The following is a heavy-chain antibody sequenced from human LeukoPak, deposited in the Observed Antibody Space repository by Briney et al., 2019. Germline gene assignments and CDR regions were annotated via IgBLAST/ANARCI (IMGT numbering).Heavy chain of an antibody. CDR2: ISWNSGSI. CDR3: TYDHFDS. Sequence: PGGSLRLSCAASGFTFDDYAMHWVRQAPGKGLEWVSGISWNSGSIGYADSVKGRFTISRDNAKNTLYLQMNSLRVDDTAMYYCTYDHFDSWGQGTLVTVSS. V-gene: IGHV3-9*01. CDR1: GFTFDDYA. J-gene: IGHJ4*02.